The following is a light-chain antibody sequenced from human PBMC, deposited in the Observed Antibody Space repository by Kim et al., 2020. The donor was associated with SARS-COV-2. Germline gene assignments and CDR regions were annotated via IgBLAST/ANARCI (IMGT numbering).Light chain of an antibody. CDR3: QSYDSSNWV. J-gene: IGLJ3*02. Sequence: GKTVTISCTGSSGSIASNYVQWYQQRPGSAPTTVIHEDNQRPSGVPDRFSGSIDSSSNSASLTISGLKTEDEADYYCQSYDSSNWVFGGGTKLTVL. CDR1: SGSIASNY. CDR2: EDN. V-gene: IGLV6-57*02.